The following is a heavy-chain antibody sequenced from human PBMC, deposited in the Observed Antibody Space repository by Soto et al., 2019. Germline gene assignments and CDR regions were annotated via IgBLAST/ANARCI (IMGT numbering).Heavy chain of an antibody. V-gene: IGHV3-23*01. CDR3: ATGTAAPAH. D-gene: IGHD6-13*01. CDR1: GFTFSNFD. CDR2: ISTSGGTT. J-gene: IGHJ1*01. Sequence: GGSLRLSCAASGFTFSNFDMSWVRQAPGKGLEWVSGISTSGGTTYYADSVKGRFTSSRDNSKNTLYLQMTSLRAEDTAVYYCATGTAAPAHWGQGTLVTVSS.